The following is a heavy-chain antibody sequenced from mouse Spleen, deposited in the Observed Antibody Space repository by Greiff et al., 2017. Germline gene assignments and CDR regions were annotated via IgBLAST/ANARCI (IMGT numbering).Heavy chain of an antibody. CDR1: GYAFSSYW. CDR3: ARVPYDGYPAWFAY. V-gene: IGHV1-80*01. J-gene: IGHJ3*01. D-gene: IGHD2-3*01. Sequence: VQLQQSGAELVKPGASVKISCKASGYAFSSYWMNWVKQRPGKGLEWIGQIYPGDGDTNYNGKFKGKATLTADKSSSTAYMQLSSLTSEDSAVYFCARVPYDGYPAWFAYWGQGTLVTVSA. CDR2: IYPGDGDT.